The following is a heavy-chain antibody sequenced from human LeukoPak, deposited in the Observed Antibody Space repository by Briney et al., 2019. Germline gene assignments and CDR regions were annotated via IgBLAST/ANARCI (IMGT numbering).Heavy chain of an antibody. V-gene: IGHV3-48*04. CDR1: GFTFSSYS. J-gene: IGHJ6*03. CDR2: ISSSGSTI. D-gene: IGHD1-1*01. CDR3: ARERQPGTYYYYYYYMDV. Sequence: PGGSLRLSCAASGFTFSSYSMNWVRQAPGKGLEWVSYISSSGSTIYYADSVKGRFTISRDNAKNSLYLQMNSLRAEDTAVYYCARERQPGTYYYYYYYMDVWGKGTTVTVSS.